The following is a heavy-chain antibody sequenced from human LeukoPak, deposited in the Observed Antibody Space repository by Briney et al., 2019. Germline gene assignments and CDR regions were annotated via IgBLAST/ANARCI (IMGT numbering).Heavy chain of an antibody. CDR1: GGSISSSSYY. J-gene: IGHJ4*02. CDR3: ARGRGGSYSEFDY. CDR2: IYYSGST. D-gene: IGHD1-26*01. Sequence: SETLSLTCTVSGGSISSSSYYWGWIRQPPGKGLEWIGSIYYSGSTYYNPSLKSRVTISVDTSKNQFSLKLSSVTAADTAVYYCARGRGGSYSEFDYWGQGTLVTVSS. V-gene: IGHV4-39*07.